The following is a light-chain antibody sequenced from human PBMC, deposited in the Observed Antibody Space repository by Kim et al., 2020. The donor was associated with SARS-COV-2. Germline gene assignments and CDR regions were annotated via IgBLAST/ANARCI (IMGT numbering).Light chain of an antibody. J-gene: IGKJ4*01. Sequence: APVGDRVTLTCQASQDISFYLNWYQQRPGKAPKLLIFDASKLEPGVPSRFSGSGSGTDFNLIINSLQPEDFATYFCQQFESLPLTLGGGTKMDIK. CDR3: QQFESLPLT. CDR1: QDISFY. CDR2: DAS. V-gene: IGKV1-33*01.